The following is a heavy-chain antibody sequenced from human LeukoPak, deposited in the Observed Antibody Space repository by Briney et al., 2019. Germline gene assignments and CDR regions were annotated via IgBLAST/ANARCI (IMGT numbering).Heavy chain of an antibody. CDR3: ARGPNCGGDCYSEYFQH. V-gene: IGHV1-69*04. D-gene: IGHD2-21*02. CDR1: GGTFSSYA. Sequence: SVKASCKASGGTFSSYAISWVRQAPGQGLEWMGRIIPILGIANYAQKFQGRVTITADKSTSTAYMELSSLRSEDTAVYYCARGPNCGGDCYSEYFQHWGQGTLVTVSS. J-gene: IGHJ1*01. CDR2: IIPILGIA.